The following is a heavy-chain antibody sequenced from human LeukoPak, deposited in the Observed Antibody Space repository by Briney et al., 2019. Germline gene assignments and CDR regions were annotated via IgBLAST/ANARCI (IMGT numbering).Heavy chain of an antibody. CDR2: IYYSGST. Sequence: SETLSLTCTVSGGSISSYYWSWIRQPPGKGLEWIGYIYYSGSTNYNPSLKSRVTISVDTSKNQFSLKLSSVTAADTAVHYCARSRDAFDIWGQGAMVTVSS. CDR3: ARSRDAFDI. CDR1: GGSISSYY. V-gene: IGHV4-59*01. J-gene: IGHJ3*02.